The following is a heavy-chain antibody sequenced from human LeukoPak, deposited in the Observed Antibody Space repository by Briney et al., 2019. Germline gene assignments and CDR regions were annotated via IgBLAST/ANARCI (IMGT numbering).Heavy chain of an antibody. CDR2: IIGDCRST. V-gene: IGHV3-43*02. CDR3: AKDSGGYWFDP. Sequence: PGGSMRLSCAAYGFTFDDYAMQWVRQAAGKGREWVSFIIGDCRSTYYAYSVKGRFTISRDNRKNSLYLQMNSLRTEDTALYYCAKDSGGYWFDPWGQGTLVTVSS. CDR1: GFTFDDYA. J-gene: IGHJ5*02. D-gene: IGHD3-10*01.